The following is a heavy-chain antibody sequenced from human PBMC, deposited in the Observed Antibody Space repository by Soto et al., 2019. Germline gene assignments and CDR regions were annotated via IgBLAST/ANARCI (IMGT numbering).Heavy chain of an antibody. CDR2: INHSGST. CDR1: GGSFSGYY. V-gene: IGHV4-34*01. J-gene: IGHJ4*02. CDR3: ATLSPYPNYYGSGSYLFYFDY. D-gene: IGHD3-10*01. Sequence: SETLSLTCAVYGGSFSGYYWSWIRQPPGKGLEWIGEINHSGSTNYNPSLKSRVTISVDTSKNQFSLKLSSVTAADTTVYYCATLSPYPNYYGSGSYLFYFDYWGQGTLVTSPQ.